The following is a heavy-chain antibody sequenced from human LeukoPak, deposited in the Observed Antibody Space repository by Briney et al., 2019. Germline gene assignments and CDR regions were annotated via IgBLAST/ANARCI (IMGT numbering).Heavy chain of an antibody. J-gene: IGHJ6*03. D-gene: IGHD2-15*01. CDR1: GGSISSSSYY. V-gene: IGHV4-39*01. Sequence: SETLSLTCTVSGGSISSSSYYWGWIRQPPGKGLEWIGSIYYSGSTYYNPSLKSRVTISVDTSKNQFSLKLSSVTAADTAVYYCARQRVGGYYYYYYMDVWGKGTTVTVSS. CDR2: IYYSGST. CDR3: ARQRVGGYYYYYYMDV.